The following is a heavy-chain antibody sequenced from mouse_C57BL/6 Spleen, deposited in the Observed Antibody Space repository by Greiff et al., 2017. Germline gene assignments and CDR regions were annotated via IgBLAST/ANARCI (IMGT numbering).Heavy chain of an antibody. CDR3: TGGSSRFFDY. CDR2: IDPETGGT. D-gene: IGHD1-1*01. J-gene: IGHJ2*01. V-gene: IGHV1-15*01. CDR1: GYTFTDYE. Sequence: VQLQQSGAELVRPGASVTLSCKASGYTFTDYEMHWVKQTPVHGLEWIGAIDPETGGTAYNQKFKGKAILTADKSSSTAYMELRSLTSEDSAVYYCTGGSSRFFDYWGQGTTLTVSS.